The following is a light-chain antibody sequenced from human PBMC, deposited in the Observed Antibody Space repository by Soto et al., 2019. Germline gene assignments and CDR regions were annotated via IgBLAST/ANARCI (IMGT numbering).Light chain of an antibody. V-gene: IGLV2-14*01. J-gene: IGLJ1*01. CDR1: SSDVGSSNY. Sequence: QSALTQPASVSGSPGQSISLSCTGTSSDVGSSNYVSCYQHQPGKAPKLMIFEVTNRPSGVSNRFSGSKSCNTASLTISWLAGEDEADYFCGSYTRSTTCVFGTGTKLTVL. CDR3: GSYTRSTTCV. CDR2: EVT.